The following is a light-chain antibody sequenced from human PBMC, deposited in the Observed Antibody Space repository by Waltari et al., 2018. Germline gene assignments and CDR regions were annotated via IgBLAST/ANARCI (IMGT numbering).Light chain of an antibody. CDR1: IPNIGANY. V-gene: IGLV1-47*01. CDR3: AAWDDSLSGVV. J-gene: IGLJ2*01. CDR2: RNN. Sequence: QSVLTQPPSASGTPGQRVIISCSGSIPNIGANYVSWYQQLPGTAPKLLIYRNNQRPSGVPDRFSGSKSGTSASLAISGLRSEDEAHYHCAAWDDSLSGVVFGGGTKLTVL.